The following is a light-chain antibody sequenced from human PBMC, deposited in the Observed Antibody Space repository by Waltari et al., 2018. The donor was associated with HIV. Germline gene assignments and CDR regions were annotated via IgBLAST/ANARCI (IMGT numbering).Light chain of an antibody. CDR3: HQSYSNPPT. V-gene: IGKV1-39*01. J-gene: IGKJ1*01. CDR2: AAS. Sequence: DIQMNQSPPFLSASVGDRVTITCRARHTLRSYVNWYQQKPGKAPKLLIYAASSRQIRVPARFSGSGSGTDFTLTITSLQPEDVAIYHCHQSYSNPPTFGQGTKVEIK. CDR1: HTLRSY.